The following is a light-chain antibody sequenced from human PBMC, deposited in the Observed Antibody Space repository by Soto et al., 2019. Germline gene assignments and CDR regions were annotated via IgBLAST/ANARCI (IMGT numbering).Light chain of an antibody. CDR1: NXETKR. Sequence: SYELGQPPSVSVAPGQTARISCGGANXETKRVHWYQQRPGQAPILVVYDNNDRPSGIPERFTGSNSGNTATLTISRVEAGDEADYYCQVWESFSDHPYVFGGGTKVTVL. CDR2: DNN. J-gene: IGLJ1*01. CDR3: QVWESFSDHPYV. V-gene: IGLV3-21*02.